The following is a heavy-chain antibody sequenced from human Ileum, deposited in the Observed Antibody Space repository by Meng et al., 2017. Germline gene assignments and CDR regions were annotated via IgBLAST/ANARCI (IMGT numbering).Heavy chain of an antibody. V-gene: IGHV1-8*01. CDR2: MSPENGNT. Sequence: QGELGQAGAEVKPPGASVKVSCKASGYTFSSLHINWVRQATGQGPEWMGWMSPENGNTAYAQKFQGRVTMTRDTSVSTAYMELSGLTSDDSGVYYCARGVNAGVDYWGQGTLVTVSS. D-gene: IGHD7-27*01. CDR3: ARGVNAGVDY. CDR1: GYTFSSLH. J-gene: IGHJ4*02.